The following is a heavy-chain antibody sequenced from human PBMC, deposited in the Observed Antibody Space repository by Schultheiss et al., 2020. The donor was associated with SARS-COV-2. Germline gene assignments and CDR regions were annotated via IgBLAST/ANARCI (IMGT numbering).Heavy chain of an antibody. Sequence: ASVKVSCKASGYTFTSYGISWVRQAPGQGLEWMGIINPSGGSTSYAQKFQGRVTMTRDTSTSTVYMELSSLRSEDTAVYYCATGDCSGGSCYSSGYYYYGMDVWGQGTTVTVSS. D-gene: IGHD2-15*01. CDR2: INPSGGST. V-gene: IGHV1-46*01. CDR1: GYTFTSYG. J-gene: IGHJ6*02. CDR3: ATGDCSGGSCYSSGYYYYGMDV.